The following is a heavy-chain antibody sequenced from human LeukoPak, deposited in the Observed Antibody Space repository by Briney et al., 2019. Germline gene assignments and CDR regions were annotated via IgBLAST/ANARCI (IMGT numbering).Heavy chain of an antibody. CDR2: IYSGGST. D-gene: IGHD3-16*01. CDR1: GFTVSSNY. CDR3: ARDPGAYDYVWGSKGGYFDY. V-gene: IGHV3-66*01. Sequence: GGSLRLSCAASGFTVSSNYMSWVRQAPGKGLEWVSVIYSGGSTYYADSVKGRFTISRDNSKNTLYLQMNSLRAEDTAVYCCARDPGAYDYVWGSKGGYFDYWGQGTLVTVSS. J-gene: IGHJ4*02.